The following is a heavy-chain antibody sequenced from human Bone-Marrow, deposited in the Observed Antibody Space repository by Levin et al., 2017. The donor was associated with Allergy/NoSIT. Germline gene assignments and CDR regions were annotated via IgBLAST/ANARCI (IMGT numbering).Heavy chain of an antibody. Sequence: GGSLRLSCTASGFTFGDYAMSWFRQAPGKGLEWVGFIRSKAYGGTTEYAASVKGRFTISRDDSKSIAYLQMNSLKTEDTAVYYCTRVAAAGTPPFDYWGQGTLVTVSS. D-gene: IGHD6-13*01. CDR3: TRVAAAGTPPFDY. CDR2: IRSKAYGGTT. CDR1: GFTFGDYA. J-gene: IGHJ4*02. V-gene: IGHV3-49*03.